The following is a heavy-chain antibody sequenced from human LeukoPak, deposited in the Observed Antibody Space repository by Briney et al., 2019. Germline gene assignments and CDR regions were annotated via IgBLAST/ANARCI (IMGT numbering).Heavy chain of an antibody. CDR2: INPNSGGT. CDR3: AXXXXXXXXXXXXGGDCYSGYDY. CDR1: GYTFTGYY. Sequence: ASVKVSCKASGYTFTGYYMHWVRQAPGQGLEWMGWINPNSGGTNYAQKFQGRVTMTRDTSISTAYMELSRLRSDDTALFYCAXXXXXXXXXXXXGGDCYSGYDYWGQGTLVTVSS. V-gene: IGHV1-2*02. J-gene: IGHJ4*02. D-gene: IGHD2-21*02.